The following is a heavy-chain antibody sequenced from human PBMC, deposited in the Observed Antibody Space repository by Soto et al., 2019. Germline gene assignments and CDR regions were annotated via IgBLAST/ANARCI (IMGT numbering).Heavy chain of an antibody. D-gene: IGHD6-13*01. Sequence: QLQLQESGPGLVKPSETLSLTCTVSGGSISSSSYYWGWIRQPPGKGLEWIGSIYYSGSTYYNPSLKSRVTISVDTSKNQFSLKLSSVTAADTAVYYCARYSSWYAGHDAFDIWGQGTMVTVSS. J-gene: IGHJ3*02. CDR1: GGSISSSSYY. CDR3: ARYSSWYAGHDAFDI. V-gene: IGHV4-39*01. CDR2: IYYSGST.